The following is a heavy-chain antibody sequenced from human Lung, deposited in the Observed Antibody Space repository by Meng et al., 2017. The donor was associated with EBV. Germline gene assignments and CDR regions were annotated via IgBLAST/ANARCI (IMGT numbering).Heavy chain of an antibody. Sequence: GLLQQWGVVLLTPSGPLSLTCAVYGGSFSVYYWSWIRQPPGKGLEWIVEINHSGSTNFNPSLKSRVTISVDTSKNQFSLKLSSVTAADTAVYYCARALFDYYDSSGYYDYWGQGTLVTVSS. D-gene: IGHD3-22*01. CDR1: GGSFSVYY. CDR3: ARALFDYYDSSGYYDY. J-gene: IGHJ4*02. CDR2: INHSGST. V-gene: IGHV4-34*01.